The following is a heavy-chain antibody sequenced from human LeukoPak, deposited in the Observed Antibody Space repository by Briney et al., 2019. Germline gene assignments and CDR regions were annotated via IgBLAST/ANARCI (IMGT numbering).Heavy chain of an antibody. CDR3: ARDYADYVGYFFFDY. CDR1: GFTFNNYA. Sequence: GGSLRLSCAASGFTFNNYAMNWVRQAPGKGLEWVSSISGGGETTYYADSAKGRFTISRDNSQNTLYLQMNSLRAEDTAVYYCARDYADYVGYFFFDYWGQGTLVAVSS. D-gene: IGHD4-17*01. J-gene: IGHJ4*02. CDR2: ISGGGETT. V-gene: IGHV3-23*01.